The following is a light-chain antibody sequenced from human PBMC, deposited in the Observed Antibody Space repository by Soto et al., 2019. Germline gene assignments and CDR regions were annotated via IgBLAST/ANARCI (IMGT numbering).Light chain of an antibody. J-gene: IGKJ1*01. Sequence: DIQMTHSPSTLSASVGDRVTVTCRASQSISTYLAWYQQKPGKAPKVLIYKASSLESGVPSRFSGSGSETEFTLTISSLQPDDFATYYCQQYNVYWTFGQGTKVDIK. CDR3: QQYNVYWT. V-gene: IGKV1-5*03. CDR1: QSISTY. CDR2: KAS.